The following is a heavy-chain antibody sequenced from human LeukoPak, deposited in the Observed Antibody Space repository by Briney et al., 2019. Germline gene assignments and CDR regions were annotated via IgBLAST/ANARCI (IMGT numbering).Heavy chain of an antibody. CDR2: ISWNSGSI. J-gene: IGHJ4*02. CDR1: GFTFDDYA. CDR3: AKDIEGIAAAGTGFDY. D-gene: IGHD6-13*01. Sequence: GGSLRLSCAASGFTFDDYAMHWVRHAPGKVLEWVSGISWNSGSIGYADSVKGRFTISRDNTKNSLYLQMNSLRAEDTALYYCAKDIEGIAAAGTGFDYWGQGTLVTVSS. V-gene: IGHV3-9*01.